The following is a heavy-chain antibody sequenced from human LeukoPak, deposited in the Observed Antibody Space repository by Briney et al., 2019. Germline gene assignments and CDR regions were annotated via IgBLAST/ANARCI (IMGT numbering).Heavy chain of an antibody. V-gene: IGHV4-59*01. D-gene: IGHD6-19*01. CDR3: ASIPVSGAPLSN. Sequence: SETLSLTCTVSGYSISSLYWSWIRQPPGKGLERIGYIYYSGSTTYNPSLKSRVTMSVDTSKNQFSLKLTSVTAAVTAVYYCASIPVSGAPLSNWGQGTLVIVSS. CDR2: IYYSGST. J-gene: IGHJ4*02. CDR1: GYSISSLY.